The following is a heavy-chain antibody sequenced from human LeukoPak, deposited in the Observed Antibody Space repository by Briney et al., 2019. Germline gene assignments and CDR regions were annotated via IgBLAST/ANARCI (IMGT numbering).Heavy chain of an antibody. Sequence: GGSLRLSCAASGLTFSSDGRRWVRQAPGKGLEWVAVISGSGGTTYYADSVKGRFTISRDNSKKRLYLQMSSLGADDTAVYFCAKSIEGVFRGAYYYYSYMDVWGKGTTVTVSS. CDR1: GLTFSSDG. V-gene: IGHV3-23*01. CDR3: AKSIEGVFRGAYYYYSYMDV. CDR2: ISGSGGTT. D-gene: IGHD3-3*01. J-gene: IGHJ6*03.